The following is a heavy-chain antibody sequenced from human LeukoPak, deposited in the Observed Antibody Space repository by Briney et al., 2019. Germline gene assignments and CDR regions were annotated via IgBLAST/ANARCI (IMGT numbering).Heavy chain of an antibody. CDR3: ARVRGCSSTSCQNYYYYYMDV. J-gene: IGHJ6*03. D-gene: IGHD2-2*01. CDR2: ISAYNGNT. CDR1: GYTFTSYG. Sequence: GASVKVSCNASGYTFTSYGISWVRQAPGQGLEWMGWISAYNGNTNYAQKLQGRVTMTTDTSTSTAYMELRSLRSDDTAVYYCARVRGCSSTSCQNYYYYYMDVWGKGTTVTISS. V-gene: IGHV1-18*01.